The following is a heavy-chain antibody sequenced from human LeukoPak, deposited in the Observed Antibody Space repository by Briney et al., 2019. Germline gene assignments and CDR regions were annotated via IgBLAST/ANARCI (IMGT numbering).Heavy chain of an antibody. CDR1: GLTFSSYA. D-gene: IGHD6-13*01. Sequence: GGSLRLSCAASGLTFSSYAMSWVRQAPGKGLEWVSAISGSGGSTYYADSVKGRFTISRDNSKNTLYLQMNSLRAEDTAVYYCAKGSGYSSSWYFDYWGQGTLVTVSS. V-gene: IGHV3-23*01. CDR2: ISGSGGST. J-gene: IGHJ4*02. CDR3: AKGSGYSSSWYFDY.